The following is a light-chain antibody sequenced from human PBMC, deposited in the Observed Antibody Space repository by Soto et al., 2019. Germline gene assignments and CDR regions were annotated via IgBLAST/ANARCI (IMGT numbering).Light chain of an antibody. V-gene: IGLV2-8*01. Sequence: QSVLTQPPSASGSPGQSVAISCTGTSSDVGGYNYVSWYQQHPGKAPKLMIYDVNKRPSGVPDRFSGSKSGNTASLTVSGLQAADEADYYCSSYAGSRNVFGTGTKVTVL. CDR1: SSDVGGYNY. CDR3: SSYAGSRNV. CDR2: DVN. J-gene: IGLJ1*01.